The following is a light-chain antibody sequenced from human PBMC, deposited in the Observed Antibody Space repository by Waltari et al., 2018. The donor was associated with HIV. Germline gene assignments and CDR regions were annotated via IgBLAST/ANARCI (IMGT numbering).Light chain of an antibody. V-gene: IGLV1-40*01. CDR2: GYR. CDR3: PFYNMNPSGSAV. CDR1: STNIGAGYD. J-gene: IGLJ3*02. Sequence: QSVLTQPPSVSGAPGQRFTTSCTGSSTNIGAGYDVTWYPQLPRTAPKLLIYGYRYRPGRAPDRLSGHKSGSSACLAIRWLQGEYEADYSRPFYNMNPSGSAVYCGGTNVTVL.